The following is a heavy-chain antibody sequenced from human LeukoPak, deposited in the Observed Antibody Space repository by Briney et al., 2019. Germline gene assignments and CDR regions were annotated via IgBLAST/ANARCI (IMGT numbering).Heavy chain of an antibody. J-gene: IGHJ3*02. D-gene: IGHD3-10*01. V-gene: IGHV1-18*01. CDR2: ISAYNGNT. CDR1: GYTFTSYG. CDR3: AREVLFEHAFDI. Sequence: AASVKVSCKASGYTFTSYGISWVRQASGQGLEWMGWISAYNGNTNYAQKLQGRVTMTTDTSTSTAYMELSSLRSEDTAVYYCAREVLFEHAFDIWGQGTMVTVSS.